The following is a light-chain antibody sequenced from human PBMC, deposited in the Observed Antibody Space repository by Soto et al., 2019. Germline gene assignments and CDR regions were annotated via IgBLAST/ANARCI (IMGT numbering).Light chain of an antibody. V-gene: IGKV1-39*01. CDR1: QSISNY. CDR3: QQRYSTPYT. J-gene: IGKJ2*01. CDR2: AAS. Sequence: DIQMTQSPSSLSASVGDRVTITCRTSQSISNYLNWYQQKPGKAPKLLIYAASSLPSGVPSRFSGRASGTDFTLTISSLEPEDFATYYCQQRYSTPYTFGQGTELQI.